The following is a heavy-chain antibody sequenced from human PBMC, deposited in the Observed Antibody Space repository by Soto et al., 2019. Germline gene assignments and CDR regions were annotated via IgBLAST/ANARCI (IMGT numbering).Heavy chain of an antibody. J-gene: IGHJ4*02. CDR2: IYYSGST. D-gene: IGHD3-22*01. CDR3: ARLSYYDSKDD. Sequence: SETLSLTCTVSGGSISSSSYYWGWIRQPPGKGLEWIGSIYYSGSTYYNPSLKSRVTISVDTSKNQFSLKLSSVTAADTAVYYCARLSYYDSKDDWGQGTLVTVS. V-gene: IGHV4-39*01. CDR1: GGSISSSSYY.